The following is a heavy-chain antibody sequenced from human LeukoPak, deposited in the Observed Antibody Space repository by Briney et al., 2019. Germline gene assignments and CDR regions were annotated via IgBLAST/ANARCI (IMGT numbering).Heavy chain of an antibody. CDR2: ISSSSSTI. D-gene: IGHD4-17*01. V-gene: IGHV3-48*01. J-gene: IGHJ4*02. CDR3: AKHILDYGDRDY. CDR1: GFTFSSYS. Sequence: TGGSPRLSCADSGFTFSSYSMNWVRQAPGEGREWGSYISSSSSTIYYADSVKGRFTISRDNAKNSLYLQMNSLRAEDTAVSYCAKHILDYGDRDYWGQGTLVTVSS.